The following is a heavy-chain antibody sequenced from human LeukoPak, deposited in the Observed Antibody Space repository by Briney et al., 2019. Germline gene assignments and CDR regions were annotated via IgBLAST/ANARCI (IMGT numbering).Heavy chain of an antibody. J-gene: IGHJ4*02. Sequence: GASVKVSCKVSGYIFSELSMHWVRQAPGQGLEWMGGFNPEDGETFYAQKFQGRVTMTRNTSISTAYMDLSSLRSEDTAVYYCARESYGSGRRWGQGTLVTVSS. CDR3: ARESYGSGRR. V-gene: IGHV1-24*01. D-gene: IGHD3-10*01. CDR1: GYIFSELS. CDR2: FNPEDGET.